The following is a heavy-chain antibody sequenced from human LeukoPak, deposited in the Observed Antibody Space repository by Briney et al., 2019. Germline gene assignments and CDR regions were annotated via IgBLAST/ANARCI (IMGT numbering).Heavy chain of an antibody. J-gene: IGHJ6*03. Sequence: ASVKVSCKASGGTFSSYAISWVRQAPGQGLEWMGGIIPIFGTANYAQKFQGRVTITADESTSTAYMELSSLRSEDTAVYYCARCYGSGSAAYYYYYYMDVWGKGTTVTVSS. D-gene: IGHD3-10*01. CDR3: ARCYGSGSAAYYYYYYMDV. CDR1: GGTFSSYA. V-gene: IGHV1-69*13. CDR2: IIPIFGTA.